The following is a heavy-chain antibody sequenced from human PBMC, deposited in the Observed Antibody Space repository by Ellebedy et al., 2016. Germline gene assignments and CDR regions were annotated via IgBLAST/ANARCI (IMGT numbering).Heavy chain of an antibody. D-gene: IGHD2-8*01. V-gene: IGHV1-24*01. CDR2: FDPEDGET. CDR1: GYTLTELS. CDR3: ATFLRYRTQYYGMDV. J-gene: IGHJ6*02. Sequence: ASVKVSXXVSGYTLTELSMHWVRQAPGKGLEWMGGFDPEDGETIYAQKFQGRVTMTEDTSTDTAYMELSSLRSEDTAVYYCATFLRYRTQYYGMDVWGQGTTVTVSS.